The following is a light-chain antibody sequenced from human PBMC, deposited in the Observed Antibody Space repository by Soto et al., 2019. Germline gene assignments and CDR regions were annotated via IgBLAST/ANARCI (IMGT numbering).Light chain of an antibody. Sequence: EIVMTQSPATLSVSPGERATLSCRASQSVSSNLAWYQQKPGQAPRLLIYGASTRATGIPARFSGSGSGTDFTLTISSLQPEDFATYYCQQLNSYPLTFGPGTKVDIK. J-gene: IGKJ3*01. V-gene: IGKV3-15*01. CDR2: GAS. CDR1: QSVSSN. CDR3: QQLNSYPLT.